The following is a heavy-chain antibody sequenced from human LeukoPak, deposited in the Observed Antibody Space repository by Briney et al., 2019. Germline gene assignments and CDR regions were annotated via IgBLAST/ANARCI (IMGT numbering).Heavy chain of an antibody. CDR1: GFTFSDYN. V-gene: IGHV3-21*01. D-gene: IGHD6-19*01. J-gene: IGHJ4*02. CDR3: ARHGSGWYMNDY. Sequence: GGSLRLSCVASGFTFSDYNMYWVRQAPGKGLEWVSSITTSSSYMYYADSVKGRFTISRDNAKNSLYLHMNSLRAEDTAVYYCARHGSGWYMNDYWGQGTLVTVSS. CDR2: ITTSSSYM.